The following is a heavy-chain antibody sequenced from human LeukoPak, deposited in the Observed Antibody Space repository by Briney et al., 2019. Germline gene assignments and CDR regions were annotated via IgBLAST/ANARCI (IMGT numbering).Heavy chain of an antibody. Sequence: SETLSLTCTVSGGSISSSSYYWGWIRQPPGKGLEWIGSIYFSGSTYYNPSLKSRVTISVDTSKNQFSLKLSSVTAADTAMYYCARHRGGYGRDAFDIWGQGTMVTVSS. CDR3: ARHRGGYGRDAFDI. V-gene: IGHV4-39*01. J-gene: IGHJ3*02. CDR2: IYFSGST. D-gene: IGHD5-18*01. CDR1: GGSISSSSYY.